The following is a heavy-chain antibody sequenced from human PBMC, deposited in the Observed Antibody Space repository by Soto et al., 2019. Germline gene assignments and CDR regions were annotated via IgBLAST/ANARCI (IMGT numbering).Heavy chain of an antibody. V-gene: IGHV3-48*01. CDR2: ISTTSSTI. CDR3: ARDILTGSYYFDY. D-gene: IGHD3-9*01. CDR1: GFTFSSYS. Sequence: GGSLRLSCAASGFTFSSYSMNWVRQAPGKGLEWVSYISTTSSTIYYADSVQGRFTISRDNAKNSLYLQMNSLRSEDTAVYYCARDILTGSYYFDYWGQGTLVTVSS. J-gene: IGHJ4*02.